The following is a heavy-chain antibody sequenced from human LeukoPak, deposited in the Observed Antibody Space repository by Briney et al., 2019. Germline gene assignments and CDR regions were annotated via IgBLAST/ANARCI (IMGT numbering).Heavy chain of an antibody. CDR2: ISGGSSGST. CDR1: GFTFSDYA. CDR3: AKFGGPLDY. V-gene: IGHV3-23*01. J-gene: IGHJ4*02. Sequence: GGSLRLSCAASGFTFSDYAMSWVRQAPGKGLEWLSVISGGSSGSTYYADSVTGRFTVSRDNSKNTLYLQMNSLRAEDTAVYYCAKFGGPLDYWGQGTLVTVSS. D-gene: IGHD2-15*01.